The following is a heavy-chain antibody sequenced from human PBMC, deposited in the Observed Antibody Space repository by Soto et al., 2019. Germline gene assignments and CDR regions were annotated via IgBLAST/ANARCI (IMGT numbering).Heavy chain of an antibody. J-gene: IGHJ5*02. V-gene: IGHV1-18*01. CDR2: ISAYNGNT. Sequence: ASVKVSCKASGYTFTSYGISWVRQAPGQGLEWMGWISAYNGNTNYAQKLQGRVTMTTDTSTSTAYMELRSLRSDDTAVYYCARVWVSSRVPAWFDPWGQGTLVTVSS. D-gene: IGHD6-13*01. CDR1: GYTFTSYG. CDR3: ARVWVSSRVPAWFDP.